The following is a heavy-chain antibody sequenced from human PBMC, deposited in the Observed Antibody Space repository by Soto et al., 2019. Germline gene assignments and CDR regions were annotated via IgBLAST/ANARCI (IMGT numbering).Heavy chain of an antibody. CDR1: GYTFTSYG. CDR3: ATLRQYSSSSSSFDY. CDR2: ISAYNGNT. Sequence: ASVKVPCKASGYTFTSYGISWVRQAPGQGLEWMGWISAYNGNTNYAQKLQGRVTMTTDTSTNTAYMELRSLRSVDTAVYYCATLRQYSSSSSSFDYWGQGTRVTVSS. J-gene: IGHJ4*02. V-gene: IGHV1-18*04. D-gene: IGHD6-6*01.